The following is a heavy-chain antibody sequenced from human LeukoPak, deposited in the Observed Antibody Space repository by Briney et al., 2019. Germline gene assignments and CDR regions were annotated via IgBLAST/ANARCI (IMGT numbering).Heavy chain of an antibody. Sequence: ASVKVSCKASGYTFTGYYMHWVRQAPGQGLEWMGRINPNSGGTNYAQKFQGRVTMNRDTSISTAYMELSRLISDNTAVYYCAGPSMGIAAAAYYYYYYMDVWGKGTTVTVSS. J-gene: IGHJ6*03. CDR2: INPNSGGT. D-gene: IGHD6-13*01. CDR3: AGPSMGIAAAAYYYYYYMDV. CDR1: GYTFTGYY. V-gene: IGHV1-2*06.